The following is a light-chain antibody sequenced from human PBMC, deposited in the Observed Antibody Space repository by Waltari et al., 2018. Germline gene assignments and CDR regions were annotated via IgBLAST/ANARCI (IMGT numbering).Light chain of an antibody. V-gene: IGLV1-47*01. J-gene: IGLJ3*02. CDR2: RSH. Sequence: QSVLAQPPSASETPGQRVTISCSGSSSNIGSNYISWYQQLPGTAPKLLIYRSHERPSGVPERFSGSKSGTSASLAISGLRSEDEADYYCATWDDSLTAWVFGGGTKVTVV. CDR1: SSNIGSNY. CDR3: ATWDDSLTAWV.